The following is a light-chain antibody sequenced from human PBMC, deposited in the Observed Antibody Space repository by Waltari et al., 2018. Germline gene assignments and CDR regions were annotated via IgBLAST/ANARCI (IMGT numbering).Light chain of an antibody. CDR1: SSDLGNYNL. V-gene: IGLV2-23*02. CDR2: DVN. CDR3: SSYAGSAISV. Sequence: QSALTQTATVSGSPGQSITISCSGTSSDLGNYNLVSWYQQHPGKAPTLIIYDVNKRPSGVSNRFSGSKSGNTAFLTISGLQTADEADYYCSSYAGSAISVFGGGTKLTVL. J-gene: IGLJ3*02.